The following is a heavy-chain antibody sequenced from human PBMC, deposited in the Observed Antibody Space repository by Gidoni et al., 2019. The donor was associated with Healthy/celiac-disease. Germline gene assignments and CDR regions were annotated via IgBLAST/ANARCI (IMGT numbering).Heavy chain of an antibody. CDR2: IIPILGTA. CDR3: ARGAVGCSGGSCYSGGIDY. V-gene: IGHV1-69*01. J-gene: IGHJ4*02. CDR1: GGTFSSYA. D-gene: IGHD2-15*01. Sequence: QVQLVQSGAEVKKPGSSVKVSCKASGGTFSSYAISWVRQAPGQGLEWMGGIIPILGTANYAQKFQGRVTITADESTSTAYMELSSLRSEDTAVYYCARGAVGCSGGSCYSGGIDYWGQGTLVTVSS.